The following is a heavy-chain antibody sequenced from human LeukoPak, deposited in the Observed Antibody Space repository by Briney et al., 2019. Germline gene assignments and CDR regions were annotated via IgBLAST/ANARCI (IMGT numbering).Heavy chain of an antibody. V-gene: IGHV4-59*01. J-gene: IGHJ4*02. Sequence: SETLSLTCTVSGGSMNNYYWSWIRQPPGKGLEWIGYIYYSGSTNYNPSLKSRVTISVDTSKNQFSLKLSSVTAADTAVYYCARAYCSGGSCYSGPIYFDYWGQGTLVTVSS. CDR1: GGSMNNYY. CDR3: ARAYCSGGSCYSGPIYFDY. CDR2: IYYSGST. D-gene: IGHD2-15*01.